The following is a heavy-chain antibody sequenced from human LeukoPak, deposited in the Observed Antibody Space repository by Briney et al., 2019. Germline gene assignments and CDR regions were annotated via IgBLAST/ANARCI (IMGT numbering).Heavy chain of an antibody. Sequence: SETLSLTCTVSGGSISSYYWSWIRQPPGKGLEWIGYIYYSGSTNYNPSLKSRVTISVDTSRNQFSLKLSSVTAADTAVYCCAGPSWNYYYMDVWGKGTTVTVSS. J-gene: IGHJ6*03. V-gene: IGHV4-59*01. D-gene: IGHD6-13*01. CDR3: AGPSWNYYYMDV. CDR2: IYYSGST. CDR1: GGSISSYY.